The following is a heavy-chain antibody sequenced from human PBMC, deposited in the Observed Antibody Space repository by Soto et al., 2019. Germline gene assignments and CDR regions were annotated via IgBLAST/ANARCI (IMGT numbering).Heavy chain of an antibody. V-gene: IGHV1-18*04. CDR1: GYTFTSYG. D-gene: IGHD6-13*01. CDR3: ARDPYRSSSWYEDY. Sequence: QVQLVQSGAEVKKLGASVKVSCKASGYTFTSYGISWVRQAPGQGLVWMGWISAYKGNTNYAQNLQGRVTMTTDTSTSTAYMELRSLRSDDTAVYYCARDPYRSSSWYEDYWGQGTLVTVSS. CDR2: ISAYKGNT. J-gene: IGHJ4*02.